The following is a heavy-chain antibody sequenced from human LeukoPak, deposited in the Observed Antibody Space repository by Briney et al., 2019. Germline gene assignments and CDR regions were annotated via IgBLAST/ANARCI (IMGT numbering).Heavy chain of an antibody. D-gene: IGHD6-13*01. CDR2: ISSSGSTI. J-gene: IGHJ4*02. Sequence: PGGSLRLSCAASGFTFSSYEMNWVRQAPGKGLEWVSYISSSGSTIYYADSVKGRFTISRDNAKNSLYLQMDSLRAEDTAVYYCAREGGGIAAAVDYWGQGTLVTVSS. V-gene: IGHV3-48*03. CDR1: GFTFSSYE. CDR3: AREGGGIAAAVDY.